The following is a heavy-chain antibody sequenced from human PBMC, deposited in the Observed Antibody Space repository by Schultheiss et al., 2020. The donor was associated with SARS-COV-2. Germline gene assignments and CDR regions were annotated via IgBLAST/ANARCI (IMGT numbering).Heavy chain of an antibody. J-gene: IGHJ4*02. D-gene: IGHD4-23*01. CDR2: IGTAGDT. CDR1: GFTFSSYD. V-gene: IGHV3-13*01. CDR3: ARSGFYGGNSGSYFDY. Sequence: GGSLRLSCAASGFTFSSYDMHWVRQATGKGLEWVSAIGTAGDTYYPGSVKGRFTISRENAKNSLYLQMNSLRAEDTAVYYCARSGFYGGNSGSYFDYWGQGTLVTVSS.